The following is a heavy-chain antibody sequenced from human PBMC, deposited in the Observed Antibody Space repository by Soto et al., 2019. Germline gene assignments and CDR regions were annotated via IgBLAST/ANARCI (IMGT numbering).Heavy chain of an antibody. CDR3: VHRYDYGEMGF. J-gene: IGHJ4*02. CDR2: IYWDGNK. D-gene: IGHD3-16*01. CDR1: GFSLSTNGVG. Sequence: QITLKESGPTLVRPTQTLTLTCTFSGFSLSTNGVGVGWIRQPPGKALEWLAIIYWDGNKRYSPSLQSRLTISKDSSRTQVVLRMTNMDPVDTATYYCVHRYDYGEMGFWGPGTLVTVSS. V-gene: IGHV2-5*02.